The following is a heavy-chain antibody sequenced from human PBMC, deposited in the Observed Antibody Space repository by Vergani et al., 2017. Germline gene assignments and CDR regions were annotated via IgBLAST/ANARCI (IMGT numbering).Heavy chain of an antibody. J-gene: IGHJ5*02. CDR2: ISYDGSNK. CDR1: GFTFSSYG. D-gene: IGHD1-7*01. V-gene: IGHV3-30*18. Sequence: QVQLVESGGGVVQPGRSLRLSCAASGFTFSSYGMHWVRQAPGQGLGWVAVISYDGSNKYYADSVKGRFTISRDNSKNTLYLQMNSLRAEDTAVYYCAKDLSTGELELREGGWFDPWGQGTLVTVSS. CDR3: AKDLSTGELELREGGWFDP.